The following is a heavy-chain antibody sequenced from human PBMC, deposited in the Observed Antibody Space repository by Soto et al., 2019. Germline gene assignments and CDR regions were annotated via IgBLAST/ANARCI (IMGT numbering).Heavy chain of an antibody. V-gene: IGHV3-23*01. CDR2: ISGSGGST. Sequence: GGSLRLSCAASGFTFSSYAMSWVRQAPGKGLEWVSAISGSGGSTYYADSVKGRFTISRDNSKNTLYLQMNSLRAEDTAVYYCAKDLVGATYYYYYGMDVWGQGTTVTVSS. J-gene: IGHJ6*02. D-gene: IGHD1-26*01. CDR3: AKDLVGATYYYYYGMDV. CDR1: GFTFSSYA.